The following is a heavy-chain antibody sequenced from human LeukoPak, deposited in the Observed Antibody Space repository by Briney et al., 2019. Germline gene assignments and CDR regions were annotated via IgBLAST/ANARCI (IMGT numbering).Heavy chain of an antibody. CDR3: ASSIYCGGDCYSDWFDP. J-gene: IGHJ5*02. CDR2: IIPILGIA. CDR1: GGTFSSYA. V-gene: IGHV1-69*04. Sequence: ASVKVSCKASGGTFSSYAISWVRQAPGQGLEWMGRIIPILGIANYAQKFQGRVTITADKSTSTAYMELSSLRSEDTAVYYCASSIYCGGDCYSDWFDPWGQGTLVTVSS. D-gene: IGHD2-21*02.